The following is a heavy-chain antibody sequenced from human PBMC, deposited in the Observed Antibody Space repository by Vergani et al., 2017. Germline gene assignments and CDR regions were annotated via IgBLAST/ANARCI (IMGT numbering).Heavy chain of an antibody. CDR3: ARVPPGLTVVTHNWFDP. V-gene: IGHV1-18*01. D-gene: IGHD4-23*01. J-gene: IGHJ5*02. Sequence: QVQLVQSGAEVKKPGASVKVSCKASGYTFTSYGISWVRQAPGQGLEWMGWISAYNGNTNYAQKLQGRVTMTTDTSTSTAYMELRSLRSDDTAVYYCARVPPGLTVVTHNWFDPWGQGTRVTVSS. CDR1: GYTFTSYG. CDR2: ISAYNGNT.